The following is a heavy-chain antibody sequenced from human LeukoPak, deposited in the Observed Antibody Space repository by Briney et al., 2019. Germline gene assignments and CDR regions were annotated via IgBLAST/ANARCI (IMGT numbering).Heavy chain of an antibody. CDR1: GYSLSSGYY. Sequence: SETLSLTCTVSGYSLSSGYYWGWIRQPPGKGLEWIGSVDHSGGTYYNPSLRSRVSIDTSKNQFSLKLSSVTAADTAVYSCAGFTFFRGVITFDYWGQGTLVTVSS. CDR3: AGFTFFRGVITFDY. V-gene: IGHV4-38-2*02. D-gene: IGHD3-10*01. J-gene: IGHJ4*02. CDR2: VDHSGGT.